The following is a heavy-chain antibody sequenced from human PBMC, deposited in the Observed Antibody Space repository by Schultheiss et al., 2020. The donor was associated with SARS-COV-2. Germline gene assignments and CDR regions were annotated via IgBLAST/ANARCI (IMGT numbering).Heavy chain of an antibody. J-gene: IGHJ3*02. V-gene: IGHV4-4*02. CDR1: GGSISSSNW. Sequence: GSLRLSCAVSGGSISSSNWWSWVRQPPGKGLEWIGEIYHSGSTNYNPSLKSRVTISVDKSKNQFSLMLSSVTAADTAVYYCARAAGLRRHDYVYDIWGQGTMVTVSS. D-gene: IGHD3-16*01. CDR2: IYHSGST. CDR3: ARAAGLRRHDYVYDI.